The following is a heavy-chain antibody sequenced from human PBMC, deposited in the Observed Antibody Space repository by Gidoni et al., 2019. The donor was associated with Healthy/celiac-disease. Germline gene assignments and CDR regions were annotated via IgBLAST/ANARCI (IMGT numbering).Heavy chain of an antibody. CDR2: ISYDGSNK. CDR3: ARDGLIAAAAFDY. CDR1: GFTLSSYA. Sequence: QVQLVESGGGVVQPGRSLRLSCAASGFTLSSYAMHWVRQAPGKGLEWVAVISYDGSNKYYADSVKGRFTISRDNSKNTLYLQMNSLRAEDTAVYYCARDGLIAAAAFDYWGQGTLVTVSS. V-gene: IGHV3-30*04. J-gene: IGHJ4*02. D-gene: IGHD6-13*01.